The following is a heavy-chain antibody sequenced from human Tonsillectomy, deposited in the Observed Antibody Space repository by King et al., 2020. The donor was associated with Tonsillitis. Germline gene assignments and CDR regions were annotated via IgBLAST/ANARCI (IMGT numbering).Heavy chain of an antibody. J-gene: IGHJ4*02. Sequence: QLQESGPGQLKPSETLSLTCTVSGGSISTYYWSWIRQPPGKGLEWLGYIYYTGNTNYNPSLKSRVSISVDTSKNLFSLKLTSVTAADTAVYYCARVQQLVLDNWGQGTLVTVSS. CDR3: ARVQQLVLDN. CDR1: GGSISTYY. V-gene: IGHV4-59*08. D-gene: IGHD6-13*01. CDR2: IYYTGNT.